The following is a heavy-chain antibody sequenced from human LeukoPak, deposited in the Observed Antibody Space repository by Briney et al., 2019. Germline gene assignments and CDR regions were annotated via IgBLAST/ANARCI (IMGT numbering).Heavy chain of an antibody. CDR1: GFTFSSYW. CDR3: ARDMSLAAAGTAEYFQR. J-gene: IGHJ1*01. D-gene: IGHD6-13*01. CDR2: IKQDGSEK. V-gene: IGHV3-7*01. Sequence: GGSLRLSCAASGFTFSSYWMSWVRQAPGKGLEWVANIKQDGSEKYYADSVKGRFTISRDNSKNTLYLQMNSLRAEDTAVYYCARDMSLAAAGTAEYFQRWGQGTLVTVSS.